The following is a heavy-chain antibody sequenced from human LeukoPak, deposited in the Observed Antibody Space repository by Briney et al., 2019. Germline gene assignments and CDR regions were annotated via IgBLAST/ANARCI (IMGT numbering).Heavy chain of an antibody. J-gene: IGHJ3*02. CDR1: GFTFSSYA. Sequence: GRSLRLSCAASGFTFSSYAMHWVRQAPGKGLEWVAVISYDGSNKYYADSVKGRFTISRDNSKNTLYLQMNSLRAEDTAVYYCARAADSGSYYGGAFDIWGQGTMVTVSS. D-gene: IGHD1-26*01. V-gene: IGHV3-30-3*01. CDR3: ARAADSGSYYGGAFDI. CDR2: ISYDGSNK.